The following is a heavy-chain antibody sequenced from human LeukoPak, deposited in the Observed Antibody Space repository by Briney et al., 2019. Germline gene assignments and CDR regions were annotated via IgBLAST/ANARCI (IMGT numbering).Heavy chain of an antibody. CDR3: ARGGIAAAARRYYGMDV. J-gene: IGHJ6*02. V-gene: IGHV3-66*01. Sequence: GGSLRLSCAASGFTVSSNYMSWVRQAPGKGLEWVSVIYSGGSTYYADSVKGRFTISRDNSKNTLYLQMNSLRAEDTAVYYCARGGIAAAARRYYGMDVWGQGTTVTVSS. CDR2: IYSGGST. D-gene: IGHD6-13*01. CDR1: GFTVSSNY.